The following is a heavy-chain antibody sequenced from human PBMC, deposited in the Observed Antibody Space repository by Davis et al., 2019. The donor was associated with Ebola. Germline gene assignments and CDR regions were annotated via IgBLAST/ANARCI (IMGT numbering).Heavy chain of an antibody. CDR1: GFTFSSYW. CDR3: ARPTYYYDSSGYYSH. CDR2: INHSGST. D-gene: IGHD3-22*01. V-gene: IGHV4-34*01. J-gene: IGHJ4*02. Sequence: ESLKISCAASGFTFSSYWMSWIRQPPGKGLEWIGEINHSGSTNYNPSLKSRVTISVDTSKNQFSLKLSSVTAADTAVYYCARPTYYYDSSGYYSHWGQGTLVTVSS.